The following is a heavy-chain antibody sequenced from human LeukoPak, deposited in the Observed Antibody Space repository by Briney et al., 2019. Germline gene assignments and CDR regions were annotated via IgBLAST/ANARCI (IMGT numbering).Heavy chain of an antibody. CDR1: GFTFSSYA. J-gene: IGHJ4*02. CDR3: ATLGTSSNSWYFGTYAFDY. V-gene: IGHV3-30-3*01. CDR2: ISYDGSNK. Sequence: GGSLRLSCAASGFTFSSYAMHWVRQAPGKGLEWVAVISYDGSNKYYADSVKGRFTISRDNSKNTLYLQMNSLRAEDTAVYYCATLGTSSNSWYFGTYAFDYWGQGTLVTVSS. D-gene: IGHD6-13*01.